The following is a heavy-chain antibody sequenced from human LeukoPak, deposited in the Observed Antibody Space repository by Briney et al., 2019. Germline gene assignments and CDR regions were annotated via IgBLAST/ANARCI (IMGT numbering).Heavy chain of an antibody. J-gene: IGHJ4*02. CDR1: GGTFSSYA. CDR2: IIPIFGTA. CDR3: ARDTNYDFWSGPEYYFDY. Sequence: GASVKVSCKASGGTFSSYAISWVRQAPGQGLEWMGGIIPIFGTANYAQKFQGRVTITTDESTSTAYMELSSLRSEDTAVYYCARDTNYDFWSGPEYYFDYWGQGTLVTVSS. V-gene: IGHV1-69*05. D-gene: IGHD3-3*01.